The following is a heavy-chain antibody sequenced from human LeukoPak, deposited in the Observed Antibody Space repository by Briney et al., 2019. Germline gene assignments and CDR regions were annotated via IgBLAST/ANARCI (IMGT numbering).Heavy chain of an antibody. CDR1: GGSFRGYY. D-gene: IGHD3-3*01. Sequence: SETLSLTCAVYGGSFRGYYWSWIRQPPGKGLEWIGEINHSGSTNYNPSLKSRVTIAVDTSKNQFSLKLSSVTAADTAVYYCARTRSYYDFWSGYSGPYYYYYMDVWGKGTTVTVSS. CDR2: INHSGST. J-gene: IGHJ6*03. CDR3: ARTRSYYDFWSGYSGPYYYYYMDV. V-gene: IGHV4-34*01.